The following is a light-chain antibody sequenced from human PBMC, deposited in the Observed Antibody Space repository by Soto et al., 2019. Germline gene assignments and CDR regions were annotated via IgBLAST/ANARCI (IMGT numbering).Light chain of an antibody. J-gene: IGKJ1*01. V-gene: IGKV1-8*01. CDR2: AAS. Sequence: AIRMTQSPSSLSASTGDRVTITCRASQGISSYLAWYQQKPGKAPELLIYAASTLQSGVPPRFSGSGSGTDFTLAISSLQPEDSATYYCLQDINYPWTFGQGTKVDIK. CDR1: QGISSY. CDR3: LQDINYPWT.